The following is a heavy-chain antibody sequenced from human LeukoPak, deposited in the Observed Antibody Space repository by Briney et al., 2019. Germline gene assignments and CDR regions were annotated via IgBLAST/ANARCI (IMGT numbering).Heavy chain of an antibody. CDR3: ARDRAAAGYSYYFDY. J-gene: IGHJ4*02. Sequence: GGSLRLSCAASGFTFSSYAIHWVRQAPGKGLEWVAVISYDGSNKYYADSVKGRFTISRDNSKNTLYLQMNSLRAEDTAVYYCARDRAAAGYSYYFDYWGQGTLVTVSS. CDR2: ISYDGSNK. D-gene: IGHD6-13*01. V-gene: IGHV3-30-3*01. CDR1: GFTFSSYA.